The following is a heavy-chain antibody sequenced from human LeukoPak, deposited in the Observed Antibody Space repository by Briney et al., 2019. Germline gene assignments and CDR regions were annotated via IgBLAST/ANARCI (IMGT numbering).Heavy chain of an antibody. CDR1: GYTFTSYG. CDR2: INPNSGGT. Sequence: ASVKVSCKASGYTFTSYGISWVRQAPGQGLEWMGWINPNSGGTNYAQKFQGRVTMTRDTSISTAYMELSRLRSDDTAVYYCARVIVGAIDYWGQGTLVTVSS. V-gene: IGHV1-2*02. CDR3: ARVIVGAIDY. J-gene: IGHJ4*02. D-gene: IGHD1-26*01.